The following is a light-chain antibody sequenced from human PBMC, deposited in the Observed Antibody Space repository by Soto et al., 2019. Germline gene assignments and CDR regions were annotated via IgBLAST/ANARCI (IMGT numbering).Light chain of an antibody. J-gene: IGKJ2*01. CDR2: ATA. V-gene: IGKV1-8*01. Sequence: IRMTQSPSSLSASIGDRVTITCRASQGIGRYVAWYQQTPGKAPNLLIYATASVQSGVPSRFSGSGTATDFTLTIRGLQSEDFATYYCQQSFSTPPTFGQGTKVDIK. CDR3: QQSFSTPPT. CDR1: QGIGRY.